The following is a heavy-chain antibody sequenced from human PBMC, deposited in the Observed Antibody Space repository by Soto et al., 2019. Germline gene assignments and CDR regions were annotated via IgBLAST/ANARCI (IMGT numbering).Heavy chain of an antibody. J-gene: IGHJ4*02. D-gene: IGHD6-13*01. V-gene: IGHV3-23*01. CDR1: GFTLSNYA. CDR2: MSGGGDT. Sequence: HPGGSLRLSCAASGFTLSNYAMSWVRQAPGKGLEWVSGMSGGGDTSYADSVKGRFTISRDNSKNTLYLQMNSLRAEDTAVYYCAKDKQQVAQGYWGQGTLVTVSS. CDR3: AKDKQQVAQGY.